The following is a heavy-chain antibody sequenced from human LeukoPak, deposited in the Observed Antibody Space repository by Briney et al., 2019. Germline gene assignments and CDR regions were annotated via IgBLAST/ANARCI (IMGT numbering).Heavy chain of an antibody. Sequence: PGGSLRLSCAASGFTFSSYAMSWVRQAPGKGLEWVSAISGSGGSTYYADSVKGRFTISRDNSKNTLYLQMNSLRAEDTAVYYCAKDLDCSSTSCYDDAFDIWGQGTVVTVSS. CDR2: ISGSGGST. CDR3: AKDLDCSSTSCYDDAFDI. D-gene: IGHD2-2*01. V-gene: IGHV3-23*01. CDR1: GFTFSSYA. J-gene: IGHJ3*02.